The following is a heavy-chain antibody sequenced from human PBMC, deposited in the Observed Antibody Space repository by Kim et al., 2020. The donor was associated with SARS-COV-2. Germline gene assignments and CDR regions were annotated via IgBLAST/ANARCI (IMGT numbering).Heavy chain of an antibody. J-gene: IGHJ4*02. CDR3: GKKVFLTGYSPFDY. D-gene: IGHD3-9*01. CDR1: GFSFSSYA. CDR2: ISGSGGNT. V-gene: IGHV3-23*01. Sequence: GGSLRLSCAASGFSFSSYALSWVRQAPGKGLEWVSSISGSGGNTYYADSVKGRFTISRDNSKNTLYLQMNSLRAEDTAVYYCGKKVFLTGYSPFDYWGQGTLVTVSS.